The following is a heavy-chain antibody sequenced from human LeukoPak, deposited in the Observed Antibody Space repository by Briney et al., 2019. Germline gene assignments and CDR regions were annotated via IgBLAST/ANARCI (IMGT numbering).Heavy chain of an antibody. D-gene: IGHD3-10*01. J-gene: IGHJ4*02. CDR3: ARSLGAPYYFDY. Sequence: GGSLRLSCAASGFTFSSYGMHWVRQAPGKGLEWVAVIWYDGTNTYYADSVKGRFTISRDNSKNTLYLQMNSLRAEDTAVYYCARSLGAPYYFDYWGQGTLVTVSS. CDR2: IWYDGTNT. V-gene: IGHV3-33*01. CDR1: GFTFSSYG.